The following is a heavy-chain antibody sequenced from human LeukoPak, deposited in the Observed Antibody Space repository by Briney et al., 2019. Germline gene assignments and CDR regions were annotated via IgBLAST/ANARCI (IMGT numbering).Heavy chain of an antibody. V-gene: IGHV6-1*01. Sequence: SQTLSLTCVISGDRVSSNSATWNWIRQSPSRGLEWLGRAYYRSKWYTQYAPFVNSRISIDPDTSRNQFSLQLNSVTPEDTAVYYCARGPRGNSGSYFFTYYFDYWGQGTLVTVSS. CDR2: AYYRSKWYT. CDR1: GDRVSSNSAT. CDR3: ARGPRGNSGSYFFTYYFDY. D-gene: IGHD1-26*01. J-gene: IGHJ4*02.